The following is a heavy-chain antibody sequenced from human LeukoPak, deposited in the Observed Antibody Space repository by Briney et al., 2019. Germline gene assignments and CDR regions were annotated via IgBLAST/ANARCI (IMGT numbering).Heavy chain of an antibody. J-gene: IGHJ4*02. CDR1: GGSFSGYY. CDR3: ARGLDYYDSSGYRLPALGY. Sequence: PSETLSLTCAVYGGSFSGYYWSWIRQPPGKGLEWIGEINHSGTTNYNSSLESRVTISVDRSKNQFSLKLSSVTATDTAVYYCARGLDYYDSSGYRLPALGYWGQGTLVTVSS. CDR2: INHSGTT. V-gene: IGHV4-34*01. D-gene: IGHD3-22*01.